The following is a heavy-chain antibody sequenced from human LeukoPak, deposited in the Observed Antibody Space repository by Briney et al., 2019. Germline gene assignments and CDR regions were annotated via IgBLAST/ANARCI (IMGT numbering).Heavy chain of an antibody. CDR2: INHSGST. V-gene: IGHV4-34*01. D-gene: IGHD3-10*01. CDR3: ATPTSYYGSGSS. Sequence: SETLSLTCAVYGGSFSGYYWSWIRQPPGKGLEWIGEINHSGSTNYNPSLKSRVTISVDTSKNQFSLKLSSVTAADTAVYYCATPTSYYGSGSSWGQGTLVTVSS. J-gene: IGHJ5*02. CDR1: GGSFSGYY.